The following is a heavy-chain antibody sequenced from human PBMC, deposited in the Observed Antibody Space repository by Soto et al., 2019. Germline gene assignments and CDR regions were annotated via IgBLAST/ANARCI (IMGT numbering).Heavy chain of an antibody. J-gene: IGHJ4*02. CDR1: GFSFGTYA. Sequence: PGGSLRLSCVASGFSFGTYAMTWVRQVPGKGLEWVSTISGGIGSTFYADSVKGRFTISRDISKKMLFLHMNGLRGEGTGTYYCVKGAARYFDYWGRGTLVTVSS. D-gene: IGHD1-26*01. CDR2: ISGGIGST. V-gene: IGHV3-23*01. CDR3: VKGAARYFDY.